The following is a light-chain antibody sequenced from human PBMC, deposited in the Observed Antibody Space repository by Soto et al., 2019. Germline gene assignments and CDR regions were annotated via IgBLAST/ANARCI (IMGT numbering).Light chain of an antibody. CDR1: SSDVGGYNY. J-gene: IGLJ1*01. CDR2: EVS. Sequence: QSALTQPPSASGSPGQSVTISCTGTSSDVGGYNYVSWYQQHPGKAPKLMIYEVSKRPSGVPDRFSGSKSGHTASLTVSGLQAEDEADYYCSSYAGSHYVFGTGTKLTVL. V-gene: IGLV2-8*01. CDR3: SSYAGSHYV.